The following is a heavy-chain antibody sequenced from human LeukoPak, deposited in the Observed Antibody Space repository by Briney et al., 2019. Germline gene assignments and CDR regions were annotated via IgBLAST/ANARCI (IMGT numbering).Heavy chain of an antibody. CDR3: ARANGAAAGIADDY. CDR2: IYYSGST. D-gene: IGHD6-13*01. J-gene: IGHJ4*02. Sequence: KPSETLSLTCTVSGGSISGYYWSWIRQPPGKGLEWIGYIYYSGSTNYNPSLKSRVTISVDMSKNQFSLKLSSVTAADTAVYYCARANGAAAGIADDYWGQGTLVTVSS. CDR1: GGSISGYY. V-gene: IGHV4-59*01.